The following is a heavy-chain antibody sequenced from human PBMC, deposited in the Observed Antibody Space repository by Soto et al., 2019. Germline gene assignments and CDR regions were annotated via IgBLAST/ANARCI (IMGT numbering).Heavy chain of an antibody. CDR1: VYSFTSSW. D-gene: IGHD1-26*01. J-gene: IGHJ4*02. CDR2: IYPGAADT. Sequence: PRASLKLSCKGSVYSFTSSWIGWEHQMTRKGLEWMGIIYPGAADTRYSPSFQGQVTISADKSISTAYLQWSSLKASDTAMYYCARRAYSGSHYYFGYWGQGTLVTVYS. CDR3: ARRAYSGSHYYFGY. V-gene: IGHV5-51*07.